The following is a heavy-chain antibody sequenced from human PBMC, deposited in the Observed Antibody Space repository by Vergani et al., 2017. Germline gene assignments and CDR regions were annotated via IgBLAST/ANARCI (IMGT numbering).Heavy chain of an antibody. CDR1: GDSISSGYY. CDR2: IYHSGST. Sequence: QEQLQESGPGLVKPSETLSLTCAVSGDSISSGYYWGWIRQPPGKGLEWIGSIYHSGSTYYNPSLKSRVTISVDTSKNQFSLKLSSVTAADTAVYYCARQNCGGDCLDFDYWGQGTLVTVSS. V-gene: IGHV4-38-2*01. CDR3: ARQNCGGDCLDFDY. J-gene: IGHJ4*02. D-gene: IGHD2-21*02.